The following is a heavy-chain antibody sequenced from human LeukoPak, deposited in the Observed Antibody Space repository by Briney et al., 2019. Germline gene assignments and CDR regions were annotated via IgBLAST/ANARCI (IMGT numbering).Heavy chain of an antibody. J-gene: IGHJ4*02. Sequence: SETLSLTCTVSGGSISSYYWSWIRQPAGKGLEWIGRIYNSGSTNYNPSLKSRVTMSVDTSKNQFSLKLSSVTAADTAVYYCARGRIMITFGGVIAISGGFDYWGQGTLVTVSS. CDR2: IYNSGST. CDR3: ARGRIMITFGGVIAISGGFDY. CDR1: GGSISSYY. V-gene: IGHV4-4*07. D-gene: IGHD3-16*02.